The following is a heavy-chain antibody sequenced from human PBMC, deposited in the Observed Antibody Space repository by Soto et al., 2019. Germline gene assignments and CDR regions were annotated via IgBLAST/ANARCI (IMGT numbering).Heavy chain of an antibody. J-gene: IGHJ4*02. D-gene: IGHD5-18*01. CDR1: GYTFTLYT. Sequence: QVQIVQSGAEVKKPGASVKVSCKTSGYTFTLYTIHWVRQAPGQSLEWTGWINTGNGNTKYSQRFQGGLTMSRDTSASTAYMELSSLTSEDTAVYYCAKLGGGYIFGPYLDFWGQGTLVTVSS. V-gene: IGHV1-3*04. CDR3: AKLGGGYIFGPYLDF. CDR2: INTGNGNT.